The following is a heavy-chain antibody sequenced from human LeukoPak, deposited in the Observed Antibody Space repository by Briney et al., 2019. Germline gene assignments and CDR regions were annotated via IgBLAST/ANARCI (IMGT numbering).Heavy chain of an antibody. D-gene: IGHD6-19*01. V-gene: IGHV3-33*08. CDR3: ARAIAVAGEYYFDY. CDR2: IWYDGSNK. CDR1: GFNFSSHE. J-gene: IGHJ4*02. Sequence: GGSLRFSCVGSGFNFSSHEMNWVRQAPGKGLEWVAVIWYDGSNKYYADSVKGRFTISRDNSKNTLYLQMNSLRAEDTAVYYCARAIAVAGEYYFDYWGQGTLVTVSS.